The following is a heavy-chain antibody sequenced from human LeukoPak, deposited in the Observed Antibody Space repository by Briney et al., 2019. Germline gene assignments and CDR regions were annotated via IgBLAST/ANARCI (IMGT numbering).Heavy chain of an antibody. V-gene: IGHV4-59*08. CDR3: ARLGAMAGTYFDY. D-gene: IGHD6-19*01. Sequence: SETLSLTCTVSGGSISSYYWSWIRQPPGKGLEWIGYIYYSGSTNYNPSLKSRVTISVDTSKNQFSLKLSSVTAADTAVYYCARLGAMAGTYFDYWGHGTLVTVSS. CDR2: IYYSGST. J-gene: IGHJ4*01. CDR1: GGSISSYY.